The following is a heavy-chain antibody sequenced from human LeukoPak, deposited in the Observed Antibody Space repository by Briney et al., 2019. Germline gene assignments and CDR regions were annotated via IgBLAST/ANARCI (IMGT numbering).Heavy chain of an antibody. V-gene: IGHV3-48*02. CDR1: GFTFSSFG. Sequence: PGGSLRLSCAASGFTFSSFGMSWARQAPGKGLEWVSYISDSSTLTDYADSVKGRFTISRDNAQNSLSLQLSSLRDEDTAVYFCAKVIRGGYGMDVWGQGTTVTVTS. J-gene: IGHJ6*02. CDR2: ISDSSTLT. CDR3: AKVIRGGYGMDV. D-gene: IGHD3-10*01.